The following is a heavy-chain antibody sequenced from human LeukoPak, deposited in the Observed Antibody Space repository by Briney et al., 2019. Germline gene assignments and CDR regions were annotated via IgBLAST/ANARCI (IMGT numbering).Heavy chain of an antibody. V-gene: IGHV4-4*02. CDR1: GGSISSSNW. J-gene: IGHJ3*02. D-gene: IGHD2-15*01. Sequence: PSETLSLTCAASGGSISSSNWWSWVRQPPGKGLEWIGEIYHSGSTNYNPSLKSRVTISVDKSKNQFSLKLSSVTAADTAVYYCASPYCSGGSCYSGVSDDAFDIWGQGTMVTVSS. CDR3: ASPYCSGGSCYSGVSDDAFDI. CDR2: IYHSGST.